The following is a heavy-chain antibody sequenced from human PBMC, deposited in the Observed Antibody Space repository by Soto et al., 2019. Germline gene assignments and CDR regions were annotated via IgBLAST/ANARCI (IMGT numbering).Heavy chain of an antibody. D-gene: IGHD3-16*01. J-gene: IGHJ6*02. CDR2: ILYDGSDK. V-gene: IGHV3-30*03. CDR3: ARWGEVSHNPGGNYYYGMDV. Sequence: QVQLVESGGGVVQTGRSLRLSCVASGFAFGNYGLHWVRQPPGKGLEWVASILYDGSDKFYADSVKGRFTVSRDDSKKTFYVQMDSLRADETAVYFGARWGEVSHNPGGNYYYGMDVWGQGTTVTVSS. CDR1: GFAFGNYG.